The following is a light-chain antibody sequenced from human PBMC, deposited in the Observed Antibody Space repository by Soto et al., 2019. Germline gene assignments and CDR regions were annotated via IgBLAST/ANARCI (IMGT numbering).Light chain of an antibody. J-gene: IGKJ3*01. CDR2: GAS. Sequence: EIVLTQSPGTLSLSPGERATLSCRASQSVSSSHLAWYQQKPGQAPRLLIYGASSRATGIPDRFSGSGSGTDFTLTISRLEPEDFAVYYCQHYGSSPLAFGPGTKVDIK. V-gene: IGKV3-20*01. CDR1: QSVSSSH. CDR3: QHYGSSPLA.